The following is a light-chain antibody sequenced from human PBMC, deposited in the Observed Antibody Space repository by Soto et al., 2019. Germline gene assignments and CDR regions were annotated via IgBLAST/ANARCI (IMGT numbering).Light chain of an antibody. Sequence: DIVMTQSPATLSLSPGERATLSCRASQSVSSNLAWYQQKPGQAPRLLVYGASTRATGIPARFSGSGSGTEFMLTISSLQSEDFALYYCQQYNNWPSFTFGPGTKVDIK. CDR1: QSVSSN. CDR3: QQYNNWPSFT. CDR2: GAS. J-gene: IGKJ3*01. V-gene: IGKV3-15*01.